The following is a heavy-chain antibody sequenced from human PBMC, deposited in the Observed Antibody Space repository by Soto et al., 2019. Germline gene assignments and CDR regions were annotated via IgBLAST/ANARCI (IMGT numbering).Heavy chain of an antibody. D-gene: IGHD2-8*02. V-gene: IGHV3-15*07. CDR3: TPQQTWWPPPDY. CDR1: GFTFSNAW. Sequence: EVQLVESGGGLVKPGGSLRLSCAASGFTFSNAWMNWVRQAPGKGLEWVGRIKSKTDGGTTDYAAPVKGRFTISRDDSKNTLYLQMNSLKTEDTAVYYCTPQQTWWPPPDYWGQGTLVTVSS. J-gene: IGHJ4*02. CDR2: IKSKTDGGTT.